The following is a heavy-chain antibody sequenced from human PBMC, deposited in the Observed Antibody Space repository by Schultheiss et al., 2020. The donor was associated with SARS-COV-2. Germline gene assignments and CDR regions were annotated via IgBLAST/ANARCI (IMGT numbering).Heavy chain of an antibody. V-gene: IGHV3-33*01. CDR3: ARDIVVVPAAHYYGMDV. J-gene: IGHJ6*02. D-gene: IGHD2-2*01. Sequence: GGSLRLSCAASGFTFSSYGMHWVRQAPGKGLEWVAVIWYDGSNKYYADSVKGRFTISRDNSKNTLYLQMNSLGAEDTAVYYCARDIVVVPAAHYYGMDVWGQGTTVTVSS. CDR2: IWYDGSNK. CDR1: GFTFSSYG.